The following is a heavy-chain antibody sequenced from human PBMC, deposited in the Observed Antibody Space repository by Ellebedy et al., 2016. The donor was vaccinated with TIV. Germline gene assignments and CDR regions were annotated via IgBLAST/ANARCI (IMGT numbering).Heavy chain of an antibody. CDR3: ARDGITMILVVTHFDS. D-gene: IGHD3-22*01. CDR2: ISSSSSTI. V-gene: IGHV3-48*01. Sequence: PGGSLRLSCAASGFTFSSYSMNWVRQAPGKGLEWVSYISSSSSTIYYADSVKGRFTISRDNAKNSLFLQMNSLRAEDTAVYYCARDGITMILVVTHFDSWGQGTLVTVSS. J-gene: IGHJ4*02. CDR1: GFTFSSYS.